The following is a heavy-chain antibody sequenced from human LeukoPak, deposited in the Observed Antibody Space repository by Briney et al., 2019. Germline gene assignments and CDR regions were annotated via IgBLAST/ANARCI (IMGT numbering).Heavy chain of an antibody. CDR2: MNPNSGNT. CDR3: ARRYLYYFDY. CDR1: GYTFTSYD. J-gene: IGHJ4*02. Sequence: ASVKVSCKASGYTFTSYDINWVRQATGQGLEWMGWMNPNSGNTGYAQKFQGRVTMTRDMSTSTVYMELSSLRSEDTAVYYCARRYLYYFDYWGQGTLVTVSS. V-gene: IGHV1-8*02. D-gene: IGHD1-14*01.